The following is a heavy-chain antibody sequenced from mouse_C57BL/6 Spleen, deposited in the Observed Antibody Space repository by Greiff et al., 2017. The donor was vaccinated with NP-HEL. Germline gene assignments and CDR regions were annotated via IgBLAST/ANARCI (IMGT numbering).Heavy chain of an antibody. J-gene: IGHJ2*01. CDR2: IDPETGGT. D-gene: IGHD2-1*01. CDR1: GYTFTDYE. CDR3: TRFPLFYYGNYEYYFDY. Sequence: VQLQQSGAELVRPGASVTLSCKASGYTFTDYEMHWVKQTPVHGLEWIGAIDPETGGTAYNQKFKGKAILTADKSSRTAYMELRSLTSEDSAVYYCTRFPLFYYGNYEYYFDYWGQGTTLTVSS. V-gene: IGHV1-15*01.